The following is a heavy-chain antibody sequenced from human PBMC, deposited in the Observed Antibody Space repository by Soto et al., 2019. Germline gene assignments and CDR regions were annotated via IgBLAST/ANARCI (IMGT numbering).Heavy chain of an antibody. CDR2: ISSSGSTI. J-gene: IGHJ4*02. Sequence: GGSLILSCADSGFTFSDYYMSLIRQAPGKGLEGVSYISSSGSTIYYADSVKGRLTISRDNAKNSLYLQMNSLRAEDTAVYYCARGVSVLRYFDWSHDDYWGQGTLVTVSS. CDR3: ARGVSVLRYFDWSHDDY. CDR1: GFTFSDYY. D-gene: IGHD3-9*01. V-gene: IGHV3-11*01.